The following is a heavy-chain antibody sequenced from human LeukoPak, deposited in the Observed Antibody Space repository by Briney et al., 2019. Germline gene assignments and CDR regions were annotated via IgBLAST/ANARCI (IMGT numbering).Heavy chain of an antibody. CDR2: IYTSGST. Sequence: PSETLSLTCTVSGGSISSYYWSWIRQPAGKGLEWIGRIYTSGSTNYNPSLKSRVTISVDTSKNQFSLKLSSVTAADTAVYYCARVSGAHNWNDIAFDIWGQGTMVTVSS. V-gene: IGHV4-4*07. J-gene: IGHJ3*02. CDR1: GGSISSYY. CDR3: ARVSGAHNWNDIAFDI. D-gene: IGHD1-20*01.